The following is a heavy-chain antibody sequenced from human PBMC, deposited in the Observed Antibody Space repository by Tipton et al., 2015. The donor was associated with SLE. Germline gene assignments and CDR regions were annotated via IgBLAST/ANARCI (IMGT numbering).Heavy chain of an antibody. Sequence: PGLVKPSETLSLTCTVSGGSISNYYWTWIRQPPGKGLEWVGCVYFTGSTKYNPSLKSRLTISVDTSKNQFSLRLNSVTAADTAVYFCARSFYGDYRTWDYWGQGTLVTVSS. J-gene: IGHJ4*02. V-gene: IGHV4-59*01. D-gene: IGHD4-17*01. CDR1: GGSISNYY. CDR3: ARSFYGDYRTWDY. CDR2: VYFTGST.